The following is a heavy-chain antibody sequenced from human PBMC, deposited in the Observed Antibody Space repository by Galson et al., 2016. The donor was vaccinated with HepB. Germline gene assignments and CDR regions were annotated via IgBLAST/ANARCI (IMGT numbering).Heavy chain of an antibody. CDR3: ARQHRFGEGFDC. Sequence: SETLSLTCTVSGGSVSSGSYFWNWIRQPPGKGLEWLGYVYYSGNTDYNPSLRSRVTITVDTSKNQFSLKVNSVTAADTAVYYCARQHRFGEGFDCWGQGTLVTVSS. V-gene: IGHV4-61*01. CDR2: VYYSGNT. J-gene: IGHJ4*02. D-gene: IGHD3-10*01. CDR1: GGSVSSGSYF.